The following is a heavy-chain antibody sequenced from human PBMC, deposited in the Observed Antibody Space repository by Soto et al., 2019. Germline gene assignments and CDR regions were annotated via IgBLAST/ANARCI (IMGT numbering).Heavy chain of an antibody. CDR1: GFTFRNNV. CDR2: ITGSGRDT. Sequence: GGSLRLSCAASGFTFRNNVLSWVRQAPGKALDWVSGITGSGRDTYYADSVKGRFTISRDNSKRSLYLQMMSLTAEDTAIYYCVRGGGGGLFDPWGQGTTVTVSS. V-gene: IGHV3-23*01. D-gene: IGHD2-15*01. CDR3: VRGGGGGLFDP. J-gene: IGHJ5*02.